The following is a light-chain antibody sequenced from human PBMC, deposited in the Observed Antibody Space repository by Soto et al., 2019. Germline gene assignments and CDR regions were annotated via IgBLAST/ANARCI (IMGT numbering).Light chain of an antibody. CDR3: QAWDSSTASYV. CDR1: KLGDKY. Sequence: SYELIQPPSVSVSPGQTASITCSGDKLGDKYACWYQQKPGQSPVLVIYQDSKRPSGIPERFAGSNSGNTATLTISGTQAMDEADDDCQAWDSSTASYVFGTGTKLTVL. J-gene: IGLJ1*01. V-gene: IGLV3-1*01. CDR2: QDS.